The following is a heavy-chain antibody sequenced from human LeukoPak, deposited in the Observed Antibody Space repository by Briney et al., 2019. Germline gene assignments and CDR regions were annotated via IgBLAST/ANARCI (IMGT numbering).Heavy chain of an antibody. CDR2: INSDGSST. D-gene: IGHD3-22*01. V-gene: IGHV3-74*01. CDR1: GFTFNSYW. Sequence: GGSLRLSCAASGFTFNSYWMHWVRQAPGQGLVWVSCINSDGSSTTYADSVKGRFTISRDNAKNTLYLQMNSLRAEDTAVYYCTRDLNYYDSSGYYPWGQGTLVTVSS. J-gene: IGHJ5*02. CDR3: TRDLNYYDSSGYYP.